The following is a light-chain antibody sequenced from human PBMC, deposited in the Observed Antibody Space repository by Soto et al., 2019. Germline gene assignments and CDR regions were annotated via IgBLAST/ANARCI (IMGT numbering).Light chain of an antibody. Sequence: SVLTQPSSLSVSPGQSITISFTGTSSDVGGYNYVSWYQQHPGKAPKLMIYAVSNRPSGVSNRFSGSKSGNTATLTISGLQAEDEADYYCCSYTVSGTYVFGTGTKVTVL. CDR3: CSYTVSGTYV. CDR2: AVS. CDR1: SSDVGGYNY. V-gene: IGLV2-14*01. J-gene: IGLJ1*01.